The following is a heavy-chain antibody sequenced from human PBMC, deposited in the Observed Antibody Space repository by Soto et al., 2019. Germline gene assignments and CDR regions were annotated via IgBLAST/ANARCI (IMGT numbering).Heavy chain of an antibody. J-gene: IGHJ4*02. CDR2: INAGNGNT. CDR1: GYTFTSYD. CDR3: ARALSVYYDSSGYQTDY. D-gene: IGHD3-22*01. V-gene: IGHV1-18*01. Sequence: ASVKVSCKASGYTFTSYDISWVRQAPGQRLEWMGWINAGNGNTKYSQKFQGRVTMTRDTSTSTVYMELSSLRSEDTAVYYCARALSVYYDSSGYQTDYWGQGTLVTVSS.